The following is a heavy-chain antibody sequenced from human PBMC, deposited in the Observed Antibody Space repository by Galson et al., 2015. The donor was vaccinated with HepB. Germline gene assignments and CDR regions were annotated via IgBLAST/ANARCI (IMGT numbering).Heavy chain of an antibody. J-gene: IGHJ6*02. Sequence: SLRLSCAASGFTFSSYGMHWVRQAPGKGLEWVAVISYDGSNKYYADSVKGRFTIPRDNSKNTLYLQMNSLRAEDTAVYYCAKSVGVVPAASYYYYGMDVWGQGTTVTVSS. V-gene: IGHV3-30*18. CDR3: AKSVGVVPAASYYYYGMDV. D-gene: IGHD2-2*01. CDR1: GFTFSSYG. CDR2: ISYDGSNK.